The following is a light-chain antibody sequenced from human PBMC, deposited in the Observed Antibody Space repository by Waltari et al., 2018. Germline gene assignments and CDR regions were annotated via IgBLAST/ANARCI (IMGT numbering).Light chain of an antibody. CDR3: NSYTSSNTLV. CDR2: EVS. J-gene: IGLJ1*01. CDR1: SSDIGSYNY. V-gene: IGLV2-14*01. Sequence: QSALTQPASVSGSPGQSIAISCTGTSSDIGSYNYVSWYQQHPGKAPKLLISEVSNLPSGVSNRFSGSKSGNTASLTISGLQAEDEADYYCNSYTSSNTLVFGTGTKVTVL.